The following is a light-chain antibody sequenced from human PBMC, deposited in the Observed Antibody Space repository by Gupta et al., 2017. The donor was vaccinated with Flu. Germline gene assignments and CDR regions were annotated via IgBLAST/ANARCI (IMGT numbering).Light chain of an antibody. CDR1: QSVFYRSNNKDF. J-gene: IGKJ3*01. V-gene: IGKV4-1*01. Sequence: DIVMTQFPDSLALSLGEKGTINCKSSQSVFYRSNNKDFLAWYQQKAGQPPKLLFYWASTRESGVPDRFSGSGSGTDFTLTISSLQAEDWAVYYCQQYYGTPPTFGPGTKVDIK. CDR2: WAS. CDR3: QQYYGTPPT.